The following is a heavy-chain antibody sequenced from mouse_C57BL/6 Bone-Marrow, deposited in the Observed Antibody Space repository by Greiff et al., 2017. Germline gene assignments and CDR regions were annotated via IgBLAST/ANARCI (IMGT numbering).Heavy chain of an antibody. CDR2: INPGSGGT. CDR3: ARDRVYYFDY. CDR1: GYAFTNYL. D-gene: IGHD3-2*01. Sequence: VQRVESGAELVRPGTSVKVSCKASGYAFTNYLIEWVKQRPGQGLEWIGVINPGSGGTNYNEKFKGKATLTADKSSSTAYMQLRSLTSEDSAVYFCARDRVYYFDYWGQGTTLTVSS. V-gene: IGHV1-54*01. J-gene: IGHJ2*01.